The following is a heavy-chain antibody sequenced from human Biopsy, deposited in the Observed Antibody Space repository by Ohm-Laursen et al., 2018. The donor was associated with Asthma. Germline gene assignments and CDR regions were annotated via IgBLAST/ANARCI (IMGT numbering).Heavy chain of an antibody. Sequence: GSLRLSCTASGFTFSDYYMSWIRQAPGKGLEWISYINGKSNSIEYADSVKGRFTISRDHSKLYLQMNNLRAEDTAVYHCARISRLGYNSLDYGMDVWGQGTTVTVSS. CDR2: INGKSNSI. V-gene: IGHV3-11*03. D-gene: IGHD5-24*01. J-gene: IGHJ6*02. CDR3: ARISRLGYNSLDYGMDV. CDR1: GFTFSDYY.